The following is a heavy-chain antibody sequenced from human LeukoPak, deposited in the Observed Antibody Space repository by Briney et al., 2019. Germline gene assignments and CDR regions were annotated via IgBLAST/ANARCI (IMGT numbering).Heavy chain of an antibody. D-gene: IGHD6-6*01. CDR2: INSDGSEG. CDR3: ARSSYSSSSSV. V-gene: IGHV3-7*03. J-gene: IGHJ3*01. CDR1: GFTFSSYW. Sequence: GALRLSCAASGFTFSSYWMNWARQAPGKGLEWVASINSDGSEGCYADVVKGRFTISRDNAKNSLYLQINSLRAEDTAVYYCARSSYSSSSSVWGQGTMVTVSS.